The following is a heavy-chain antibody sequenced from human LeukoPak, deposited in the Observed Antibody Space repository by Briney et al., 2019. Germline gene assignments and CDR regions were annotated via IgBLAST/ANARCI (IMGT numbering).Heavy chain of an antibody. Sequence: PGGSLRLSCAASGFTFSSYAMHWVRQAPGKGLEWVAVISYDGTSKYYAASVKGRFTLSRDSSKNTLYLQMNGLRAEDTAVYYCARSGWEYCTSASCFSFDYWGQGTLVTVSS. D-gene: IGHD2-2*01. CDR1: GFTFSSYA. V-gene: IGHV3-30-3*01. CDR3: ARSGWEYCTSASCFSFDY. J-gene: IGHJ4*02. CDR2: ISYDGTSK.